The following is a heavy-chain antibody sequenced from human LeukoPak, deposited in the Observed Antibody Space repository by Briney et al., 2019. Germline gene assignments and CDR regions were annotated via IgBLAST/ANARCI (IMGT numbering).Heavy chain of an antibody. CDR1: GGSISSYY. CDR2: IYTSGST. V-gene: IGHV4-4*07. Sequence: SETLSLTCTVSGGSISSYYWSWIRQPAGKGLEWIGRIYTSGSTNYNPSLKSRVTMSVDTSKNQFSLKLSSLTAADTAVYYCARGSRNYNNYEGADYWGQGTLVTVSS. CDR3: ARGSRNYNNYEGADY. J-gene: IGHJ4*02. D-gene: IGHD4-11*01.